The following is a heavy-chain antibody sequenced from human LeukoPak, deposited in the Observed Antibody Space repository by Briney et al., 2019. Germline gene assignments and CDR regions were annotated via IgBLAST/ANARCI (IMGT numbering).Heavy chain of an antibody. J-gene: IGHJ5*02. CDR1: GFTFSSYA. V-gene: IGHV3-23*01. CDR2: ISGSGGST. D-gene: IGHD3-3*01. Sequence: GGSLRLSCAASGFTFSSYAMSWVRQAPGKGLEWVSAISGSGGSTYYADSVKGRFTISRDNSKNTLYLQMNSLRAEDTAVYYCAKDALGIFGVINWFDPWGQGTLVTVSS. CDR3: AKDALGIFGVINWFDP.